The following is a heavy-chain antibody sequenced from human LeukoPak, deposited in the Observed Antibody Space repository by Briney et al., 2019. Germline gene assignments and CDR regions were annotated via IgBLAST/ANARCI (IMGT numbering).Heavy chain of an antibody. CDR3: ARAYNSGLDY. D-gene: IGHD3-22*01. CDR1: GFFTFNNYW. Sequence: PGGSLRLSCAASGFFTFNNYWMHWVRQAPGKGLVWVSRINTDGSTTNYADSVKGRFTISRDNAKNILYLQMNSLRVEDTAVYYCARAYNSGLDYWGQGTLVTASS. J-gene: IGHJ4*02. CDR2: INTDGSTT. V-gene: IGHV3-74*01.